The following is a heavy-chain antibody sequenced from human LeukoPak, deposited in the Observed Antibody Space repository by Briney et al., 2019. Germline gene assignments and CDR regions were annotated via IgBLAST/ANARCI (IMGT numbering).Heavy chain of an antibody. CDR2: ISTCGSPI. D-gene: IGHD6-19*01. Sequence: GGSLRLSCVVSGFTFSRFEMNWVRQAPGKGLEWVSHISTCGSPIYYADSVKGRFTISRDSAKNSLYLQMNSLRAEDTAVYYCARDIAVAGTGDYYYYYYMDVWGKGTTVTVSS. CDR3: ARDIAVAGTGDYYYYYYMDV. CDR1: GFTFSRFE. J-gene: IGHJ6*03. V-gene: IGHV3-48*03.